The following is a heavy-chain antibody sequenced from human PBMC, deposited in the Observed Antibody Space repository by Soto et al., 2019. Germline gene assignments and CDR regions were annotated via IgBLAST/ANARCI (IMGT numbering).Heavy chain of an antibody. Sequence: QVHLQQWGAGLLKPSETLSLTCAVYGESCIGYYWPWIRQPPGKGQAWIGEINHRGSTNYNTSLTRRVTISIATSKNQCSMKLTAVTAADTSVYYCARTDMVTTTWVEPWGQRTLVTVSS. J-gene: IGHJ5*02. CDR3: ARTDMVTTTWVEP. V-gene: IGHV4-34*02. CDR1: GESCIGYY. D-gene: IGHD5-12*01. CDR2: INHRGST.